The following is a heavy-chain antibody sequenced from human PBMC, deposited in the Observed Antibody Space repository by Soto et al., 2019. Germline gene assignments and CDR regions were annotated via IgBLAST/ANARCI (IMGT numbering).Heavy chain of an antibody. D-gene: IGHD6-19*01. CDR2: IFHSGDT. J-gene: IGHJ3*01. CDR1: GDSISNSRW. CDR3: AYSTGWYRNDV. Sequence: QVQLQESGPGLVKPSGTLSLTCAVSGDSISNSRWWTWVRQPPGKGLEWIGDIFHSGDTNYNPSLKSRVFKSVDKSQNQFSLKVSSVTAAETAVYYCAYSTGWYRNDVWGQGTLVTVSS. V-gene: IGHV4-4*02.